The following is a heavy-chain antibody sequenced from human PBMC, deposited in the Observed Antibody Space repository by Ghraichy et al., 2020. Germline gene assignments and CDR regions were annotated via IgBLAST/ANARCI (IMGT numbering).Heavy chain of an antibody. CDR2: IYYSGST. CDR1: GGSISSYY. Sequence: SETLSLTCTVSGGSISSYYWSWIRQPPGKGLEWIGYIYYSGSTNYNPSLKSRVTISVDTSKNQFSLKLSSVTAADTAVYYCAREGEYSSASHFDYWGQGTLVTVSS. J-gene: IGHJ4*02. V-gene: IGHV4-59*01. D-gene: IGHD6-6*01. CDR3: AREGEYSSASHFDY.